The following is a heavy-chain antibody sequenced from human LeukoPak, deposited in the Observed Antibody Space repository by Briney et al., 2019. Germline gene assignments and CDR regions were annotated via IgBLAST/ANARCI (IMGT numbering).Heavy chain of an antibody. V-gene: IGHV1-2*02. CDR3: ARDKTGDSIFDS. CDR1: GFNFIEYY. Sequence: ASVKVSCKTSGFNFIEYYIHWVRQAPGQRPEWLGWINPKTGATQYAQKFQARVSMTRDTVLNTFFLELSSLRSDDRAVYFCARDKTGDSIFDSWGQGTLVTVSS. J-gene: IGHJ4*02. CDR2: INPKTGAT.